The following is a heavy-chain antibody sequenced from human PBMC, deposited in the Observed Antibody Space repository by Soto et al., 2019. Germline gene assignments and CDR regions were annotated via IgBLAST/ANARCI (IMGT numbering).Heavy chain of an antibody. V-gene: IGHV1-18*01. J-gene: IGHJ3*02. CDR2: ISAYNGNT. CDR1: GYTFRSYG. CDR3: ARDTHYDILTGYYSNDASDI. Sequence: GASVKVSCKTSGYTFRSYGISWVRQAPGQGLEWMGWISAYNGNTNYAQKFQGRVTMTTDTSTSTVYLEVRSLRSDDTAVYYCARDTHYDILTGYYSNDASDIWGQGTMVTVSS. D-gene: IGHD3-9*01.